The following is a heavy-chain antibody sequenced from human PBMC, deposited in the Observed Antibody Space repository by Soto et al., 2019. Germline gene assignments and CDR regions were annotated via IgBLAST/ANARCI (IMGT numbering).Heavy chain of an antibody. CDR1: GYTFTSYA. D-gene: IGHD3-3*01. J-gene: IGHJ6*02. V-gene: IGHV1-3*01. CDR3: ARDQGITTFGVYSMYYHGMDV. CDR2: INAGNGNT. Sequence: GASVKVSCKASGYTFTSYAMHWVRQAPGQRLEWMGWINAGNGNTKYSQKLQGRVTITRDTSASTAYMELRSLRSDDTAVYYCARDQGITTFGVYSMYYHGMDVWGQGTTVTVSS.